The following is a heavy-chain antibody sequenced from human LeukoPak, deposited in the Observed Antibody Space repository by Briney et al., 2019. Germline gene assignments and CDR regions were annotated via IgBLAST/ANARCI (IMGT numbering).Heavy chain of an antibody. V-gene: IGHV1-46*01. CDR3: ARGLAVAGTPDAFDI. CDR1: GYTFTSYY. J-gene: IGHJ3*02. CDR2: INPSGGST. Sequence: ASVKVSCKASGYTFTSYYMHWVRQAPGQGLEWMGIINPSGGSTSYAQKFQGRVTMTRDTSTSTVYMELSSLRSEDTAVYYCARGLAVAGTPDAFDIWGQGTMVTVSS. D-gene: IGHD6-19*01.